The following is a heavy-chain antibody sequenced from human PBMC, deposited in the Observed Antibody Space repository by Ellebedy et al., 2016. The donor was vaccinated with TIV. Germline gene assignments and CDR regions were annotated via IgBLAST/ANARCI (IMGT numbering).Heavy chain of an antibody. J-gene: IGHJ6*02. CDR3: AAGTYGSGSKPYYYYGMDV. Sequence: ASVKVSCKASGFTFTSSAMQWVRQARGQRLEWIGWIVVGSGNTNYAQKFQERVTITRDMSTSTAYMELSSLRSEDTAVYYCAAGTYGSGSKPYYYYGMDVWGQGTTVTVSS. CDR1: GFTFTSSA. D-gene: IGHD3-10*01. V-gene: IGHV1-58*02. CDR2: IVVGSGNT.